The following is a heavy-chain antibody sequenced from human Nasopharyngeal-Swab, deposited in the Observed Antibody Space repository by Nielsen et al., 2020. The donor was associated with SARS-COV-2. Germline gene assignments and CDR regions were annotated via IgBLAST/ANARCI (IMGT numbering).Heavy chain of an antibody. CDR1: GGSISSSNW. CDR3: ASRLLWFGELSWYFDL. CDR2: IYHSGST. Sequence: SETLSLTCAVSGGSISSSNWWSWVRQPPGKGLEWIGEIYHSGSTNYNPSLKNRVTISVDKSKNQFSLKLSSVTAADTAVYYCASRLLWFGELSWYFDLWGRGTLVTVSS. J-gene: IGHJ2*01. D-gene: IGHD3-10*01. V-gene: IGHV4-4*02.